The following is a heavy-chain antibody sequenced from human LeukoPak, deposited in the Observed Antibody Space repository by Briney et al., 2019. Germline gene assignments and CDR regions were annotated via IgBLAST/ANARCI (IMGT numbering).Heavy chain of an antibody. J-gene: IGHJ4*02. CDR1: GYSFTTYW. Sequence: RGESLKISCKGSGYSFTTYWIAWVRQMPGKGLEWMGIIYPGDSDARYSPSFQGQVAISAVKSINTAYLQWSSLKASDTAMYFCARQDAANFIPYWGQGTLVTVSS. CDR2: IYPGDSDA. D-gene: IGHD4/OR15-4a*01. CDR3: ARQDAANFIPY. V-gene: IGHV5-51*01.